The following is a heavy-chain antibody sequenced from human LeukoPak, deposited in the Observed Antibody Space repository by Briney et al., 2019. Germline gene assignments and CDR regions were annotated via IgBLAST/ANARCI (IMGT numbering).Heavy chain of an antibody. V-gene: IGHV4-4*07. CDR2: IYISGSP. Sequence: SETLSLTCTVSSGSISSYYWSWIRQPAGKGREWIGRIYISGSPNYNPSLKSRVTMSVDTSNNQFSLNLGSLTAADTALYYCAREGQWLVRSYYYMDVWGKGTTVTVSS. CDR3: AREGQWLVRSYYYMDV. D-gene: IGHD6-19*01. CDR1: SGSISSYY. J-gene: IGHJ6*03.